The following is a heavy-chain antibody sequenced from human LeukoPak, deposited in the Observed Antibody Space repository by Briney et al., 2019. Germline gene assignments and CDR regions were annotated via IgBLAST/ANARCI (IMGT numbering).Heavy chain of an antibody. CDR2: IYYSGST. CDR3: ARGEAVYYYDSSGSNKYNWFDP. CDR1: GGSISSSSYY. D-gene: IGHD3-22*01. J-gene: IGHJ5*02. V-gene: IGHV4-39*07. Sequence: KPSETLSLTCTVSGGSISSSSYYWGWIRQPPGKGLEWIGSIYYSGSTNYNPSLKSRVTISVDTSKNQFSLKLSSVTAADTAVYYCARGEAVYYYDSSGSNKYNWFDPWGQGTLVTVSS.